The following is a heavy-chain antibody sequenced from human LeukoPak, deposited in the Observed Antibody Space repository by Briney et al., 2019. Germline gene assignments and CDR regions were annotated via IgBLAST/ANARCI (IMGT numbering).Heavy chain of an antibody. CDR3: ARSGGYSYGFGYFDY. D-gene: IGHD5-18*01. Sequence: SETLSLTCTVSGGSISSSSYYWGWIRQPPGKGLEWIGSIYYSGSTYYNPSLKSRVTISVDTSKNQFSLKLSSVTAADTAVYYCARSGGYSYGFGYFDYWGQGTLVTVSS. CDR2: IYYSGST. CDR1: GGSISSSSYY. V-gene: IGHV4-39*07. J-gene: IGHJ4*02.